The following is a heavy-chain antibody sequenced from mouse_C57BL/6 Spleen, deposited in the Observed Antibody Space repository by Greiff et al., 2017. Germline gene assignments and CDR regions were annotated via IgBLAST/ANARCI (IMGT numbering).Heavy chain of an antibody. CDR1: GYTFTDYY. CDR2: INPYNGGT. J-gene: IGHJ1*03. D-gene: IGHD2-1*01. CDR3: ARTYGNYEWYLDF. Sequence: EVQLQESGPVLVKPGASVKMSCKASGYTFTDYYMNWVKQSHGKSLEWIGVINPYNGGTSYNQKFKGKATLTVDKSSSTAYMELNSLTSEDSAVYYCARTYGNYEWYLDFWGTGTTVTVSS. V-gene: IGHV1-19*01.